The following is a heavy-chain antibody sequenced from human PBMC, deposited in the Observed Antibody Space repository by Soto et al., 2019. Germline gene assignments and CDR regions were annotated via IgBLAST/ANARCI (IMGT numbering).Heavy chain of an antibody. CDR1: GLSFSGYY. D-gene: IGHD3-3*01. CDR2: INHSGST. CDR3: ARDRLRFLEWLSYGMDV. V-gene: IGHV4-34*01. Sequence: PXETLSLTCAVYGLSFSGYYWSWIRQPPGKGLEWIGEINHSGSTNYNPSLKSRVTISVDTSKNQFSLKLSSVTAADTAVYYCARDRLRFLEWLSYGMDVWGQGTTVTVSS. J-gene: IGHJ6*02.